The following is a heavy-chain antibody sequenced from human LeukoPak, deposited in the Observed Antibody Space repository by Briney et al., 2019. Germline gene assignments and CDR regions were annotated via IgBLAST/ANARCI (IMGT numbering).Heavy chain of an antibody. CDR2: ISYNGGYT. CDR1: GVTLSSYS. CDR3: ARVGHNDAFDI. J-gene: IGHJ3*02. V-gene: IGHV3-64*01. Sequence: GGSLRLSCAASGVTLSSYSMHWVRQAPGKGLEYVSAISYNGGYTNYANSVEGRFTISRDNSKNTLYLQMGSLSAEDMAVYYCARVGHNDAFDIWGQGTMVTVSS.